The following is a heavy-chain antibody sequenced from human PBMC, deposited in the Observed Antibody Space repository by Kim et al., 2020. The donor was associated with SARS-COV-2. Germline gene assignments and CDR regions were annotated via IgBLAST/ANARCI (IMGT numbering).Heavy chain of an antibody. D-gene: IGHD5-18*01. CDR1: GGSISSGGYY. Sequence: SETLSLTCTVSGGSISSGGYYWSWIRQHPGKGLEWIGYIYYSGSTYYNPSLKSRVTISLDTSKNQFSLKLSSVTAADTAVYYCARLRRGYTNWFDPWGQGTLVTVSS. CDR3: ARLRRGYTNWFDP. CDR2: IYYSGST. J-gene: IGHJ5*02. V-gene: IGHV4-31*03.